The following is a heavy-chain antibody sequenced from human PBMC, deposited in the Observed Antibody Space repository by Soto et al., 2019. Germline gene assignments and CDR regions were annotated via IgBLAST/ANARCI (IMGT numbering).Heavy chain of an antibody. CDR3: IQSRCGGDCLQSYASYYYYGMDV. CDR1: AFSLSTGGVG. Sequence: QITLKESGPTLVKPTQTLTLTCTFSAFSLSTGGVGVGWIRQPPGKALEWLALIYWDDDKRYSPSLRSRLTITKHTSTNHVVLTMTHMDPVDTATYYCIQSRCGGDCLQSYASYYYYGMDVWGQGTTVTVSS. V-gene: IGHV2-5*02. J-gene: IGHJ6*02. D-gene: IGHD2-21*02. CDR2: IYWDDDK.